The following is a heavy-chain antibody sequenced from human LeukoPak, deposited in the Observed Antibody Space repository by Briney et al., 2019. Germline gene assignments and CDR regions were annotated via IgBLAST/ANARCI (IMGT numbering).Heavy chain of an antibody. Sequence: GGSLRLSCAASGFTFSTYWMHWVRQAPGKGLVWVSRISGDGSTTSFADSMKGRFTISRDNARNSLYLQMNSLRAEDTAVYYCARASIRYFDWLLYGLDYWGQGTLVTVSS. CDR1: GFTFSTYW. D-gene: IGHD3-9*01. CDR2: ISGDGSTT. CDR3: ARASIRYFDWLLYGLDY. J-gene: IGHJ4*02. V-gene: IGHV3-74*01.